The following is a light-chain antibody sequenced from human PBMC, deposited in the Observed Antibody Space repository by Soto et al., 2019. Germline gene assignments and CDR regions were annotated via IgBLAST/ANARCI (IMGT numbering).Light chain of an antibody. Sequence: QSALTQPASVSGSPGQSITISCTGTSSDVGGYNLVSWYQQHPGKAPKLMIYEVTKRPSGVSNRFSGSKSGNTASLTISGLQAEDEADYYCCSYAGPSTLVVFGGGTKLTVL. CDR1: SSDVGGYNL. CDR2: EVT. V-gene: IGLV2-23*02. J-gene: IGLJ2*01. CDR3: CSYAGPSTLVV.